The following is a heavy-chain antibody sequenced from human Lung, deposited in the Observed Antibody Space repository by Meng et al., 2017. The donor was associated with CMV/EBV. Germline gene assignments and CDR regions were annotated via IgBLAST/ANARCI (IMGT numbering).Heavy chain of an antibody. D-gene: IGHD6-13*01. CDR2: INPNSGGT. Sequence: QVKFVQSGVWAKKPGASVKVSCKASGYTFTGYAMHWVRQAPGQGLEWMGWINPNSGGTNSAQKFQGWVTMTRDTSISTAYMELSRLRSDDTAVYYCARDWEGSWAVFDYWGQGTLVTVSS. CDR3: ARDWEGSWAVFDY. J-gene: IGHJ4*02. V-gene: IGHV1-2*04. CDR1: GYTFTGYA.